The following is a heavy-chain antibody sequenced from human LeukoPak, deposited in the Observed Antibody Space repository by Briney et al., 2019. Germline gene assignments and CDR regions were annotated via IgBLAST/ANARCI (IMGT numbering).Heavy chain of an antibody. J-gene: IGHJ4*02. V-gene: IGHV3-48*03. CDR3: ARGEGSSWYGVDY. CDR2: ISSSGSTI. Sequence: PGGSLTLSCAASGFTFSSYEMNWVRQAPGKGLEGGSYISSSGSTIYYADSVKGRFTISRDNAKNSLYLQMNSLRAEDTALYYCARGEGSSWYGVDYWGQGTLVTVSS. D-gene: IGHD6-13*01. CDR1: GFTFSSYE.